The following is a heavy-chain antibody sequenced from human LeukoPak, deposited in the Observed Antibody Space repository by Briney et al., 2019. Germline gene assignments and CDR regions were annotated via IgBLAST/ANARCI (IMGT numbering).Heavy chain of an antibody. V-gene: IGHV4-4*02. D-gene: IGHD5-18*01. Sequence: PSETLSLTCAVSGDSVSSDYWWGWVRQSPGRGLEWIGEVFHSGTTNYNPSLVGRVTISLDKSKNQVSLKVASVTAADTAVYYCARHRRGYNCHDYWGQGALVTVSS. CDR3: ARHRRGYNCHDY. J-gene: IGHJ4*02. CDR1: GDSVSSDYW. CDR2: VFHSGTT.